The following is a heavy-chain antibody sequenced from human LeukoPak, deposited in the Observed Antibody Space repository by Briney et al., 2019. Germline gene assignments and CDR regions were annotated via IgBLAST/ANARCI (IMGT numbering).Heavy chain of an antibody. V-gene: IGHV4-4*02. CDR3: ARYHDLSNSGNQFDY. CDR2: IYLSGST. CDR1: GGSISSSNW. D-gene: IGHD4-11*01. J-gene: IGHJ4*02. Sequence: SETLSLTCAVSGGSISSSNWWSWVRQPPGKGLEWIGDIYLSGSTNYNPSLKSRVTISLDKSKNHFSLNLSSVTAADTAVYYCARYHDLSNSGNQFDYWGQGTLVTVS.